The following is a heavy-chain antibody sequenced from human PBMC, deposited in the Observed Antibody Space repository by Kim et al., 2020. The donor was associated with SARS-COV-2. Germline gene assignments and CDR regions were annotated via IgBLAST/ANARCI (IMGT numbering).Heavy chain of an antibody. V-gene: IGHV3-11*03. J-gene: IGHJ3*01. CDR3: ARSSHQWFEALNL. CDR2: IDSTSSFT. CDR1: GFTFNDYF. Sequence: GGSLRLSCVASGFTFNDYFMSWIRQAPGKGLEWVSYIDSTSSFTKYADSVKGRFTISRDAAKNSLYLQMNSLRADDTAVYYCARSSHQWFEALNLWGQGTMVTVSS. D-gene: IGHD3-10*01.